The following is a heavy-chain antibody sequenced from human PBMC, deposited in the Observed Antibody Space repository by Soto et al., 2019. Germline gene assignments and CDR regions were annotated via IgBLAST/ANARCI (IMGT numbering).Heavy chain of an antibody. J-gene: IGHJ4*02. V-gene: IGHV4-59*01. CDR3: GRRAYATYHFDY. CDR2: IYYSGNT. Sequence: SETLSLTCTVSSGSINNYYWSWIRQSPGKGLEWIGNIYYSGNTNYNPSLKSRVTMSVDTFKNQFSLKLSSVTAADTAVYYCGRRAYATYHFDYWGQGTLVTVSS. CDR1: SGSINNYY. D-gene: IGHD4-17*01.